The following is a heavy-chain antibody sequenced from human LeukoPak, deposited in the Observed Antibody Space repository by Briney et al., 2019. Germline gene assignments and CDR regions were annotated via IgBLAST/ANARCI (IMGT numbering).Heavy chain of an antibody. Sequence: SETLSLTCTVSGGSISSYYWSWIRQPAGKGLEWIGRIYTSGSTNYNPSLKSRVTMSVDTSKNQFSLKPSSVTAADTAVYYCARVWITMVRGATHDAFDIWGQGTMVTVSS. D-gene: IGHD3-10*01. V-gene: IGHV4-4*07. J-gene: IGHJ3*02. CDR2: IYTSGST. CDR3: ARVWITMVRGATHDAFDI. CDR1: GGSISSYY.